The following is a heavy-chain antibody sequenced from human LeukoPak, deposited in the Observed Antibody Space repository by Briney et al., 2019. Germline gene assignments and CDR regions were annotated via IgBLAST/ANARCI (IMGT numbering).Heavy chain of an antibody. CDR3: ARARYYYDSSGYSYYPMYYYYYYMDV. V-gene: IGHV4-39*07. CDR2: IYYSGST. D-gene: IGHD3-22*01. J-gene: IGHJ6*03. Sequence: SETLSLTCTVSGGSISSSSYYWGWIRQPPGKGLEWIGSIYYSGSTYYNPSLKSRVTISVDTSKNQFSLKLSSVTAADTAVYYCARARYYYDSSGYSYYPMYYYYYYMDVWGKGTTVIISS. CDR1: GGSISSSSYY.